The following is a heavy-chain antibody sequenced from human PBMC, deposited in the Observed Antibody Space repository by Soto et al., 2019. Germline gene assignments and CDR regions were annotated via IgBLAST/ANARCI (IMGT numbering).Heavy chain of an antibody. CDR1: GYTFTSYG. Sequence: GASVKVSCKASGYTFTSYGISWVRQAPGQGLEWMGWISAYNGNTNYAQKLQGRVTMTTDTSTSTAYMELRSLRSDDTAVYYCARGTGSHRSLSWDWFEPSGQGTLVTVSS. CDR3: ARGTGSHRSLSWDWFEP. V-gene: IGHV1-18*01. D-gene: IGHD1-26*01. J-gene: IGHJ5*02. CDR2: ISAYNGNT.